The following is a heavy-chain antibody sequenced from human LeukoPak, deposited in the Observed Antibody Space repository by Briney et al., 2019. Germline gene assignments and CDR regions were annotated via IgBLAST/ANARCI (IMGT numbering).Heavy chain of an antibody. CDR2: MSSSSSHI. D-gene: IGHD3-3*01. CDR1: GFTFSSYS. CDR3: ARVYSTIFGVVRNWFDP. J-gene: IGHJ5*02. Sequence: GGSLTLSCAASGFTFSSYSMNWVRQAPGKGLEWVSSMSSSSSHIYYADSVKGRFTISRDNAKNSLYLQMNSLRAEDTAVYYCARVYSTIFGVVRNWFDPWGQGTLVTVSS. V-gene: IGHV3-21*01.